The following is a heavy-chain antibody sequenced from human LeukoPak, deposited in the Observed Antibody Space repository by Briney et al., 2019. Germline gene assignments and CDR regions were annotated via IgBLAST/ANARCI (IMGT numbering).Heavy chain of an antibody. CDR3: ARVLVTYDFWSSSPSGRRWFDP. Sequence: ASVKVSCKASGFTFTGYFMHWVRQAPGQGLEWMGWINPNSGGTKYAQKFQGRVAMTRNTSISTAYMELSSLRSEDTAVYYCARVLVTYDFWSSSPSGRRWFDPWGQGTLVTVSS. CDR1: GFTFTGYF. D-gene: IGHD3-3*01. CDR2: INPNSGGT. V-gene: IGHV1-2*02. J-gene: IGHJ5*02.